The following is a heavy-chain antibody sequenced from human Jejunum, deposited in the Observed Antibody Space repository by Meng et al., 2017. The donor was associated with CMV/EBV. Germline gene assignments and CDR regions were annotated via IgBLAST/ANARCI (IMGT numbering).Heavy chain of an antibody. CDR3: ARDPGCDDPSCYGIGWDL. Sequence: TVYYMHWWRQAHGQGLEWMGWIKLDNGRTDYAKKCQGRVTLTRDTSINKDYMELNMLRHDDTAVYYCARDPGCDDPSCYGIGWDLWGQGTLVTVSS. CDR1: TVYY. CDR2: IKLDNGRT. V-gene: IGHV1-2*02. D-gene: IGHD5-18*01. J-gene: IGHJ5*02.